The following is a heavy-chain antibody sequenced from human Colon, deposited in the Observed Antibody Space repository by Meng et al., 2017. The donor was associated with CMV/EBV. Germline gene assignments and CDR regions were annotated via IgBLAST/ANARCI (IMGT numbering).Heavy chain of an antibody. CDR2: AKWNGDKA. V-gene: IGHV3-20*04. D-gene: IGHD2-15*01. CDR1: GFVFDDFD. J-gene: IGHJ4*02. CDR3: ARETSAVPRMFDF. Sequence: GGSLRLSCVASGFVFDDFDISWVRLIPGKGLEWVSGAKWNGDKAGYADSVEGRFTVSRDNGKNSLYLQMDSLRDEDSGFYYCARETSAVPRMFDFWGQGTLVTVSS.